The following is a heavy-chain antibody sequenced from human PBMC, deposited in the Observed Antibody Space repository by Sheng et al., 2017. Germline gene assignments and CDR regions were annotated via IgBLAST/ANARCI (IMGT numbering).Heavy chain of an antibody. Sequence: QVQLQQWGAGLLKPSETLSLTCAVYGGSFSGYYWSWIRQPPGKGLEWIGEINHSGSTNYNPSLKSRVTISVDTSKNQFSLKLSSVTAADTAVYYCARHSSGWFRRFDPWGQGTLVTVSS. CDR3: ARHSSGWFRRFDP. J-gene: IGHJ5*02. D-gene: IGHD6-19*01. V-gene: IGHV4-34*01. CDR1: GGSFSGYY. CDR2: INHSGST.